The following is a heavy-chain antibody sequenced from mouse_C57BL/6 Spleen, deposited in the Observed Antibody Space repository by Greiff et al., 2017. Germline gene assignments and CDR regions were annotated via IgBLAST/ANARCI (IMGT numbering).Heavy chain of an antibody. CDR1: GYTFTSYW. Sequence: VKLQQPGAELVRPGSSVKLSCKASGYTFTSYWMDWVKQRPGQGLEWIGNIYPSDSETHYNQKFKDKATLTVDKSSSTAYMQLSSLTSEDSAVYYCARGDVYYFDYWGQGTTLTVSS. CDR2: IYPSDSET. CDR3: ARGDVYYFDY. J-gene: IGHJ2*01. V-gene: IGHV1-61*01.